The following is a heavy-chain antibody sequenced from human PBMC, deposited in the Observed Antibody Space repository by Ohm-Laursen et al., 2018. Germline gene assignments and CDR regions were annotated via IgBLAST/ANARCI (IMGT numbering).Heavy chain of an antibody. CDR2: IRNSGDTT. J-gene: IGHJ6*02. CDR1: GFAFSSYG. Sequence: SLRLSCSASGFAFSSYGMSWVRQAPGKGLEWVSGIRNSGDTTYYADSVKGRFTISRGNSKNTLYLQMNSLRAEDTAVYYCARDRLRWTHYYYYGMDVWGQGTTVTVSS. CDR3: ARDRLRWTHYYYYGMDV. D-gene: IGHD4-23*01. V-gene: IGHV3-23*01.